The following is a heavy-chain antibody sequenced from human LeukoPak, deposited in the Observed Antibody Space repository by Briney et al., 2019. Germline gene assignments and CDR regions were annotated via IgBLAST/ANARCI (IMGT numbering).Heavy chain of an antibody. Sequence: GGSLRLSCAASGFTFDDYAMHWVRQAPGKGLEWVSGISGNSGSIGYADSVKGRFTISRDNAKNSLYLQMNSLRAEDTALYYCAKDMKSSSSGWFDPWGQGQLVTVSS. D-gene: IGHD6-6*01. CDR3: AKDMKSSSSGWFDP. V-gene: IGHV3-9*01. CDR2: ISGNSGSI. CDR1: GFTFDDYA. J-gene: IGHJ5*02.